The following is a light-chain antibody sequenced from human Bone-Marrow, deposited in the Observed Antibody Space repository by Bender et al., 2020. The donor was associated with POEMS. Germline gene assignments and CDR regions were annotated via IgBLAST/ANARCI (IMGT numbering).Light chain of an antibody. V-gene: IGLV2-23*02. Sequence: QSALTQPASVSGSPGQSITISCTGTNSDVGNYNVVSWYQHHPGKAPRLMLYDVTTRPSGVSSRFSGSKSGNTASLTISGLQAEDEADYYCTSYAGSRTFYIFGTGTKVTVL. CDR3: TSYAGSRTFYI. CDR2: DVT. CDR1: NSDVGNYNV. J-gene: IGLJ1*01.